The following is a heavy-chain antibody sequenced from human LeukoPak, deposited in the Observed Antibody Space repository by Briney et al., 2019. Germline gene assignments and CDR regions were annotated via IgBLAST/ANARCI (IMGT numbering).Heavy chain of an antibody. CDR2: TSDYNGNT. Sequence: ASVTVSFKASGYSFRTFGISWVRQAPGQGLEWMGRTSDYNGNTNYAQRFQGRVTMTTDTSTSTAYLELRSLRSDDTAVYYCARAKTGTGWYVGVRYYFDYWGQGTLVTVSS. V-gene: IGHV1-18*01. J-gene: IGHJ4*02. CDR3: ARAKTGTGWYVGVRYYFDY. CDR1: GYSFRTFG. D-gene: IGHD6-19*01.